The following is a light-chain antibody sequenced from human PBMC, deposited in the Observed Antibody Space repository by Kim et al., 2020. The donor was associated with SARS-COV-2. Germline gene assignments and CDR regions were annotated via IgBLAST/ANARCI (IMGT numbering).Light chain of an antibody. CDR3: QQYKNWWT. J-gene: IGKJ1*01. Sequence: SVSPGGRATLSCRASQSVSIDLAWYQQKPGQAARLLIYGASTRATGIPARFSGSGSGTEFTFTISSLQSEDFAVYYCQQYKNWWTFGQGTKVEIK. CDR1: QSVSID. V-gene: IGKV3-15*01. CDR2: GAS.